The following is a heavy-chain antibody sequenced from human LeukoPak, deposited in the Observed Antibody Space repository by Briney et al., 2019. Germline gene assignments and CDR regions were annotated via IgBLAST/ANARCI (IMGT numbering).Heavy chain of an antibody. V-gene: IGHV4-39*01. Sequence: SEALSLTCTVSSGSMSSSSDFWGWIRQPPGQGLEWIGSFHYGGTTYYNPSLKSRVTISVDTSNNQFLLNVNSVTAADTAVYYCARRDPGSYANWFDPWGQGILVTVSS. CDR1: SGSMSSSSDF. J-gene: IGHJ5*02. CDR3: ARRDPGSYANWFDP. D-gene: IGHD3-16*01. CDR2: FHYGGTT.